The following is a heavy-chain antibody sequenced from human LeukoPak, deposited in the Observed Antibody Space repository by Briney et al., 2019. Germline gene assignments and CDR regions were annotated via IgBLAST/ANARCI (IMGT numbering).Heavy chain of an antibody. CDR2: IYHGGST. Sequence: SGTLSLTCAVSGGSISSSNWWSWVRQPPGKGLEWIGEIYHGGSTNYNPSLKSRVTISVDKSKNQFSLKLNSVTAADTAVYYCARVPREDSGYDPAFDYWGQGTLVTVSS. CDR3: ARVPREDSGYDPAFDY. V-gene: IGHV4-4*02. CDR1: GGSISSSNW. J-gene: IGHJ4*02. D-gene: IGHD5-12*01.